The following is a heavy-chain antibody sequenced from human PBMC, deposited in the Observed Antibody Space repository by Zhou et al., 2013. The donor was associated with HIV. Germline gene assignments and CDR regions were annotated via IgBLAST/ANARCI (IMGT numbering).Heavy chain of an antibody. CDR2: INPKSGAT. CDR1: GYTFTDYN. V-gene: IGHV1-2*02. CDR3: AKSIAVAGNWFDP. J-gene: IGHJ5*02. D-gene: IGHD6-19*01. Sequence: QVHLVQSGAEVKKPGASVKVSCKASGYTFTDYNMHWVRQAPGQGLEWMGWINPKSGATNYAQKFQGRVTMTRDTSISTAYMELSRLRSDETAVYYCAKSIAVAGNWFDPWGQGTLVTVSS.